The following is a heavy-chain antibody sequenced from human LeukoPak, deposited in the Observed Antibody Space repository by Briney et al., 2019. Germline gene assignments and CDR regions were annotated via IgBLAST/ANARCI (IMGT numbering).Heavy chain of an antibody. V-gene: IGHV3-53*01. Sequence: PGGSLRLSCAASGFTFSNYNMNWVRQAPGKGLEWVSVIYSGGSTYYADSVKGRFTISRDNSKNTLYLQMNSLRAEDTAVYYCARFLRRTYYYMDVWGKGTTVTISS. CDR3: ARFLRRTYYYMDV. D-gene: IGHD3/OR15-3a*01. CDR1: GFTFSNYN. J-gene: IGHJ6*03. CDR2: IYSGGST.